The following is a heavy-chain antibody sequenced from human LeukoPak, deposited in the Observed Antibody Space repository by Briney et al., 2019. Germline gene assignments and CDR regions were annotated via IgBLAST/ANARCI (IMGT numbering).Heavy chain of an antibody. CDR2: IYYSGST. CDR1: GGSISSYY. V-gene: IGHV4-59*01. CDR3: ARGHVPASDAFDI. Sequence: SETLSLTCTVSGGSISSYYWSWIRQPPGKGLKWIGYIYYSGSTNYNPSLKSRVTISVDTSKNQFSLKLSSVTAADTAVYYCARGHVPASDAFDIWGQGTMVTVSS. D-gene: IGHD2-2*01. J-gene: IGHJ3*02.